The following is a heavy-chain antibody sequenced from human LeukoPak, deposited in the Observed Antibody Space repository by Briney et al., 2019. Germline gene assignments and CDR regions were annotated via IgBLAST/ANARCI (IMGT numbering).Heavy chain of an antibody. D-gene: IGHD6-13*01. CDR3: ARNLWLAAADYFDY. Sequence: SETLSLTCTVSGGSISSYYWSWIRQPPGKGLEWIGYIYYSGSTNYNPSLKSRVTISVDTSKNQFSLKLSSVTAADTAVYYCARNLWLAAADYFDYWGQGTLVTVSS. V-gene: IGHV4-59*12. CDR2: IYYSGST. J-gene: IGHJ4*02. CDR1: GGSISSYY.